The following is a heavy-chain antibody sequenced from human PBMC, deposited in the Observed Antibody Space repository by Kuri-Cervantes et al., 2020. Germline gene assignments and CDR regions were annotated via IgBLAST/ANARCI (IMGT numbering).Heavy chain of an antibody. D-gene: IGHD3-22*01. CDR2: ISGSGGST. Sequence: GGSLRLSCAAFGFTFSSYAMSWVRQAPGKGLEWVSAISGSGGSTYYADSVKGRFTISRDNSKNTLYLQMNSLRAEDTAVYYCARVVVVITTYDAFDIWGQGTMVTVSS. CDR1: GFTFSSYA. CDR3: ARVVVVITTYDAFDI. J-gene: IGHJ3*02. V-gene: IGHV3-23*01.